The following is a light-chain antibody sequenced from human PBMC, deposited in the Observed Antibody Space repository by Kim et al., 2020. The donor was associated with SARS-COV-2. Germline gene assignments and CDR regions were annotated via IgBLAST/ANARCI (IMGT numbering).Light chain of an antibody. CDR3: ATWDDSLSGPV. Sequence: ELTQPPSASGTPGQRVTISCSGSRSNIGFNAVDWYQQLPETAPKLLIYGTDERPSGVPDRFSGSKSGTSASLAINGLQSEDEGDYYCATWDDSLSGPVFGGGTQLTVL. CDR1: RSNIGFNA. J-gene: IGLJ3*02. CDR2: GTD. V-gene: IGLV1-44*01.